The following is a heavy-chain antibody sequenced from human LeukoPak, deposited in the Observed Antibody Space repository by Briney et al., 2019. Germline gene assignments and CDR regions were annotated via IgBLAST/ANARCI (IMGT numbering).Heavy chain of an antibody. J-gene: IGHJ4*02. CDR1: GFSFSSYG. CDR3: ARILDSTWGEPGY. D-gene: IGHD3-16*01. Sequence: GGSLRLSCAGSGFSFSSYGMHWVRQAPGKGLEWMAFIRSDGSNKYYADSVKGRFTISRDNSKNTLYLQMNSLRAEDTAVYYCARILDSTWGEPGYWGQGTLVTVSS. CDR2: IRSDGSNK. V-gene: IGHV3-30*02.